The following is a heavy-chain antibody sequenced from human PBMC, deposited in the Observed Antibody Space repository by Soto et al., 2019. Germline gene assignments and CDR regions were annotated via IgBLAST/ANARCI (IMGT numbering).Heavy chain of an antibody. CDR3: AKNVLRYFDWLEGGGY. V-gene: IGHV4-39*01. CDR2: IYYSGST. D-gene: IGHD3-9*01. CDR1: GGSISSSSYY. Sequence: SETLSLTCTVSGGSISSSSYYWGWIRQPPGKGLEWIGSIYYSGSTYYNPSLKSRVTISVDTSKNQFSLKLSSVTAADTAVYYCAKNVLRYFDWLEGGGYWGQGTLVTVSS. J-gene: IGHJ4*02.